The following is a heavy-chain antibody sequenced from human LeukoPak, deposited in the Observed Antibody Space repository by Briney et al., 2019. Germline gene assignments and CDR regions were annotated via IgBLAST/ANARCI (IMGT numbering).Heavy chain of an antibody. CDR1: GGSFSGYY. CDR2: INHSGST. Sequence: SSETLSLTCAVYGGSFSGYYWSWIRQPPGKGLEWIGEINHSGSTNYNPSLKSRVTISVDTSKNQFSLKLSSVTAADTAVYYCARGRGIILKRSEFDYWGQGTLVTVSS. D-gene: IGHD3-9*01. V-gene: IGHV4-34*01. J-gene: IGHJ4*02. CDR3: ARGRGIILKRSEFDY.